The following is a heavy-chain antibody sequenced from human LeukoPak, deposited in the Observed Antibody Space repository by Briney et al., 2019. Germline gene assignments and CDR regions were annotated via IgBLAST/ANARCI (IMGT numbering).Heavy chain of an antibody. J-gene: IGHJ4*02. CDR3: ARAGPDILTGYSLDY. Sequence: GGSLRLSCAASGFTFSSYAMHWVRQAPGKGLEWVAVISYDGSNKYYADSVKGRFTISRDNSKNTLYLQMNSLRAEDTAVYYCARAGPDILTGYSLDYWGQGTLVTVSS. V-gene: IGHV3-30-3*01. D-gene: IGHD3-9*01. CDR2: ISYDGSNK. CDR1: GFTFSSYA.